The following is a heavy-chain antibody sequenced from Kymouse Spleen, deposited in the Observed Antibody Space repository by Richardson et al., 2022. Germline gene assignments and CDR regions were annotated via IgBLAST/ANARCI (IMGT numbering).Heavy chain of an antibody. J-gene: IGHJ5*02. CDR2: IKSKTDGGTT. CDR3: TTDPTGTTTGNWFDP. CDR1: GFTFSNAW. Sequence: EVQLVESGGGLVKPGGSLRLSCAASGFTFSNAWMSWVRQAPGKGLEWVGRIKSKTDGGTTDYAAPVKGRFTISRDDSKNTLYLQMNSLKTEDTAVYYCTTDPTGTTTGNWFDPWGQGTLVTVSS. V-gene: IGHV3-15*01. D-gene: IGHD1-1*01,IGHD1-20*01.